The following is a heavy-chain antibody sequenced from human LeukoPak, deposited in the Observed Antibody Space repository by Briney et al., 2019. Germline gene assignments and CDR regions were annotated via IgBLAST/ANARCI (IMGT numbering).Heavy chain of an antibody. Sequence: SETLSLTCAVYGGSFSGYYWSWIRQPPGKGLEWIGEINHSGSTNYDPSLKSRVTISVDTSKNQFSLKLSSVTAADTAVYYCARVKGLVLYNWFDPWGQGTLVTVSS. V-gene: IGHV4-34*01. J-gene: IGHJ5*02. CDR2: INHSGST. CDR3: ARVKGLVLYNWFDP. CDR1: GGSFSGYY. D-gene: IGHD3-22*01.